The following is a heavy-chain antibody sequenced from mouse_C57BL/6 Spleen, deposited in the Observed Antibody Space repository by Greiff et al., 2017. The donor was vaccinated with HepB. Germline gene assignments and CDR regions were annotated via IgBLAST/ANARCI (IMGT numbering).Heavy chain of an antibody. CDR3: ARDLLLRSYFDY. V-gene: IGHV5-9*01. Sequence: EVKLVESGGGLVKPGGSLKLSCAASGFTFSSYTMSWVRQTPEKRLEWVATISGGGGNTYYPDSVKGRFTISRDNAKNTLYLQMSSLRSEDTALYYCARDLLLRSYFDYWGQGTTLTVSS. CDR2: ISGGGGNT. D-gene: IGHD1-1*01. J-gene: IGHJ2*01. CDR1: GFTFSSYT.